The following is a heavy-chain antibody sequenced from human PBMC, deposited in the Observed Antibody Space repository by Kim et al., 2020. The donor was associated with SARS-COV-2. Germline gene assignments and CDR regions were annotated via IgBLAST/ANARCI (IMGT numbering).Heavy chain of an antibody. V-gene: IGHV1-18*01. CDR2: ISAYNGNT. CDR3: ARDNPDSSGYYSLYYYYYGMDV. J-gene: IGHJ6*02. Sequence: ASVKVSCKASGYTFTSYGISWVRQAPGQGLEWMGWISAYNGNTNYAQKLQGRVTMTTDTSTSTAYMELRSLRSDDTAVYYCARDNPDSSGYYSLYYYYYGMDVWGQGTTVTVSS. CDR1: GYTFTSYG. D-gene: IGHD3-22*01.